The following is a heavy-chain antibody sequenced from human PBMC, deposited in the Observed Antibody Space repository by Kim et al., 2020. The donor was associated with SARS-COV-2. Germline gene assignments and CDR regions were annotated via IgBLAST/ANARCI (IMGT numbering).Heavy chain of an antibody. CDR2: ISAYNGNT. J-gene: IGHJ4*02. CDR1: GYTFTSYG. Sequence: ASVKVSCKASGYTFTSYGISWVRQAPGQGLEWMGWISAYNGNTNYAQKLQGRVTMTTDTSTSTAYMELRSLRSDDTAVYYCARDLESVQQWLVTLFDYWGQGTLVTVSS. CDR3: ARDLESVQQWLVTLFDY. V-gene: IGHV1-18*04. D-gene: IGHD6-19*01.